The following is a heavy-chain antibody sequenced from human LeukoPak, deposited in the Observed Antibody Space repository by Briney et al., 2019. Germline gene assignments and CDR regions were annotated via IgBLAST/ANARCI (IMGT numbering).Heavy chain of an antibody. CDR2: IIPIFGTA. D-gene: IGHD6-13*01. Sequence: GASVKVSCKASGGTFSSYVITWVRQAPGQGLEWMGGIIPIFGTANYAQKFQGRVTITADESTSTAYMELSSLRSEDTAVYYCARACSSNWYWFDPWGQGTLVTVSS. J-gene: IGHJ5*02. CDR1: GGTFSSYV. CDR3: ARACSSNWYWFDP. V-gene: IGHV1-69*13.